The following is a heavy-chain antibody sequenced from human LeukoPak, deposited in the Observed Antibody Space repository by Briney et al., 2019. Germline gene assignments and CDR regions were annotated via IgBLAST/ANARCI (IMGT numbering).Heavy chain of an antibody. CDR3: ARGLTRPSNYYDSSGYYPNFDY. V-gene: IGHV1-3*01. CDR1: GYTFTSYA. D-gene: IGHD3-22*01. J-gene: IGHJ4*02. CDR2: INAGNGNT. Sequence: ASVTVSCKASGYTFTSYAMHWVRQAPGQRLEWMGWINAGNGNTKYSRKFQGRVTITRDTSASTAYMELSSLRSEDTAVYYCARGLTRPSNYYDSSGYYPNFDYWGQGTLVTVSS.